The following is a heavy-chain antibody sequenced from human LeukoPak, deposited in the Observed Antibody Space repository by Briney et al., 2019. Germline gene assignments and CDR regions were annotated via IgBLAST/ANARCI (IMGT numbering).Heavy chain of an antibody. J-gene: IGHJ4*02. Sequence: GGSLRLSCAASGFTFSSYGMHWVRQAPGKGLEWVAVIWYDGSNKYYADSVKGRFTISRDNSKNTLYLQMNSLRAEDTAVYYCARDHPAVTTLDYWGQGTLVTVSS. D-gene: IGHD4-17*01. CDR1: GFTFSSYG. CDR3: ARDHPAVTTLDY. CDR2: IWYDGSNK. V-gene: IGHV3-33*01.